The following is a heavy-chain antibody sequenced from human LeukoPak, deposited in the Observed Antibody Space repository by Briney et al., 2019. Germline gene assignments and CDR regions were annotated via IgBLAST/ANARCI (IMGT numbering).Heavy chain of an antibody. CDR2: IYYIVST. CDR1: GGSIRSYC. Sequence: PSETLSLTCTVAGGSIRSYCWSWIRQPPGKGLEWIGHIYYIVSTNYNPSLRSRVTISVDTSKHQFSLKLRSVTAADTAVYYCARGIVVEPAAMSWFDSWGQGTLVTVSS. CDR3: ARGIVVEPAAMSWFDS. D-gene: IGHD2-2*01. J-gene: IGHJ5*01. V-gene: IGHV4-59*08.